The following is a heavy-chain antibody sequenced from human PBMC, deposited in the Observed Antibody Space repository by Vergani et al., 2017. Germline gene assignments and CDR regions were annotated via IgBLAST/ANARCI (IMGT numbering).Heavy chain of an antibody. CDR2: ISGSSSYV. CDR1: GFSSSSYS. J-gene: IGHJ4*02. D-gene: IGHD2-8*01. V-gene: IGHV3-21*02. CDR3: ARGLWDCTHIRCSPPSY. Sequence: EVQLVVSGGGLVKPGGSLRLSCAASGFSSSSYSMNWVRQAPGKGLEWVASISGSSSYVFYRDSVEGRFTITRDNAKKSVYLQMNSLRAEDTAMYFCARGLWDCTHIRCSPPSYWGQGTQVTVSS.